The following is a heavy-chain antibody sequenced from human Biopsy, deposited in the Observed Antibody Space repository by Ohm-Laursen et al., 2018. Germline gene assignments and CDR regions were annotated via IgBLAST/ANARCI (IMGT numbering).Heavy chain of an antibody. V-gene: IGHV4-61*01. CDR1: GDSLTSGPEN. Sequence: SDTLSFTCTVSGDSLTSGPENWSWLRQSPGQGLEYIGFIYSGGNTNYNPSLKNRVTMSVDTSKNQFYLKLYSVTAADTAVYYCARGRRTSGWPYFDNWGQGALVIVSP. J-gene: IGHJ4*02. CDR2: IYSGGNT. CDR3: ARGRRTSGWPYFDN. D-gene: IGHD6-19*01.